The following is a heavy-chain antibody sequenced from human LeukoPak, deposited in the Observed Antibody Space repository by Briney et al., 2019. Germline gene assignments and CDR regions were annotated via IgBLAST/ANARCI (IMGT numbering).Heavy chain of an antibody. CDR3: ARGHSSGGGWYFDL. V-gene: IGHV3-74*01. D-gene: IGHD6-19*01. CDR1: GFTFSTYW. Sequence: PGGSLSLYCAASGFTFSTYWMHWVRQAPGKGLVWVSRINSDGSSTSYADSVKGRFTISRDNAKNTLYLQMNSLRAEDTAVYYCARGHSSGGGWYFDLWGRGTLVTVSP. CDR2: INSDGSST. J-gene: IGHJ2*01.